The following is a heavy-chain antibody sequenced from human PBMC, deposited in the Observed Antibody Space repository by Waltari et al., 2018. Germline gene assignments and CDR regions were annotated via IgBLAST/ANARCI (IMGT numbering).Heavy chain of an antibody. V-gene: IGHV1-8*01. CDR2: MNPNSGNT. CDR3: SRGKPRPRWGYYYYGMDV. Sequence: GQRLEWMGWMNPNSGNTGYAQKFQGRVTMTRNTSISTAYMELVSLRSEDTAVYYCSRGKPRPRWGYYYYGMDVRGQGTTVTVPS. J-gene: IGHJ6*02. D-gene: IGHD3-16*01.